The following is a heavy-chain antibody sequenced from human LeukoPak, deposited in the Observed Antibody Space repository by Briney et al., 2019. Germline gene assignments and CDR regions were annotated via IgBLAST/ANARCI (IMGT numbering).Heavy chain of an antibody. CDR3: ARAPDYGDYT. J-gene: IGHJ5*02. CDR2: INSDGSST. D-gene: IGHD4-17*01. CDR1: GFTFSSYW. V-gene: IGHV3-74*01. Sequence: GGSLRLSCAASGFTFSSYWMHWVRQAPGKGQVWVSRINSDGSSTSYADSVKGRFTISRDNAKNTLYLQINSLRAEDTAVYYCARAPDYGDYTWGQGTLVTVSS.